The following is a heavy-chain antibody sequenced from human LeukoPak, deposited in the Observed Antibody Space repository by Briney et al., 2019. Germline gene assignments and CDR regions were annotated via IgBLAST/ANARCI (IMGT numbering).Heavy chain of an antibody. V-gene: IGHV3-48*02. CDR3: ARGPGARDSSGYLTAYFQH. J-gene: IGHJ1*01. CDR1: GFTFSSYS. CDR2: ISSSSSTI. D-gene: IGHD3-22*01. Sequence: PGGSLRLSCAASGFTFSSYSMNWVRQAPGKGLEWVSYISSSSSTIYYADSVEGRFTISRDNAKNSLYLQMNSLRDEDTAVYYCARGPGARDSSGYLTAYFQHWGQGTLVTVSS.